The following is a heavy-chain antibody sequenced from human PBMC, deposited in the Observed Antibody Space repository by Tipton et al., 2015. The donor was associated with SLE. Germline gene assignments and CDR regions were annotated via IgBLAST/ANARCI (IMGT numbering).Heavy chain of an antibody. D-gene: IGHD1-26*01. CDR1: GGSISSYY. J-gene: IGHJ6*02. CDR2: IYTSGST. Sequence: GLVKPSETLSLTCTVSGGSISSYYWSWIRQPPGKGLEWIGYIYTSGSTNYNPSLKSRVSMSVDTSKNQFSLKLSPVTAADTAVYYCARLVGNYYYGMDVWGQGTTVTVSS. CDR3: ARLVGNYYYGMDV. V-gene: IGHV4-4*08.